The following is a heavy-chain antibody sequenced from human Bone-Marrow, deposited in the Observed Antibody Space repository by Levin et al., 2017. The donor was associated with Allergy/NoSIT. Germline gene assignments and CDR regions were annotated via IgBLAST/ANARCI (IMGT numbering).Heavy chain of an antibody. V-gene: IGHV4-59*01. CDR2: ICSSGGT. Sequence: PSETLSLTCSVSGISISGFCWSWIRQPPGKRLEWIGYICSSGGTNYNPSLRSRVTMSVDTSRKQFSLRLTSVSAADTAVYYCARDLSGYDFWGQGILVTVSS. J-gene: IGHJ4*02. CDR3: ARDLSGYDF. CDR1: GISISGFC. D-gene: IGHD3-3*01.